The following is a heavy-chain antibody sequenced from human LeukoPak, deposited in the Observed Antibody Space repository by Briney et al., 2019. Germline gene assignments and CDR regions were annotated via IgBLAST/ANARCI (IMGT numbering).Heavy chain of an antibody. CDR1: GGSFSGYY. J-gene: IGHJ4*02. V-gene: IGHV4-34*01. D-gene: IGHD4-23*01. CDR3: ARAEGRRWPFRH. CDR2: INHSGST. Sequence: SETLSLTCAVYGGSFSGYYWSWIRQPPGKGLEWIGEINHSGSTNYNPSLKSRVTISVDTSKNQFSLKLSSVTAADTAVYYCARAEGRRWPFRHWGQGTLVTVSS.